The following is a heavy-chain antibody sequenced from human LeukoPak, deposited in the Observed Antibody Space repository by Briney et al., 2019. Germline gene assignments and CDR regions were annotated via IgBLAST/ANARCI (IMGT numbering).Heavy chain of an antibody. CDR3: ARAPSGSGYDLDY. CDR1: GYTFTRYY. Sequence: SVKVSCKASGYTFTRYYFHWVRQAPGQGLEWMGRIIPILGIANYAQKFQGRVTITADKSTSTAYMELSSLRSEDTAVYYCARAPSGSGYDLDYWGQGTLVTVSS. V-gene: IGHV1-69*04. D-gene: IGHD5-12*01. CDR2: IIPILGIA. J-gene: IGHJ4*02.